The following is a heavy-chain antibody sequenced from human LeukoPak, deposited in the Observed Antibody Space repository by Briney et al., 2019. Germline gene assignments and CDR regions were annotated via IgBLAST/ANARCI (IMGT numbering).Heavy chain of an antibody. V-gene: IGHV3-7*01. CDR3: ARDGGSDY. Sequence: GGFLRLSCAASGFAFSSYWMNWVRQAPGKGLEWVANIKGDGSRKKYVDSVKGRFTISRDNAKNSLYLQMNSLRAEDTAVYYCARDGGSDYWGQGTLVTVSS. D-gene: IGHD3-16*01. CDR1: GFAFSSYW. J-gene: IGHJ4*02. CDR2: IKGDGSRK.